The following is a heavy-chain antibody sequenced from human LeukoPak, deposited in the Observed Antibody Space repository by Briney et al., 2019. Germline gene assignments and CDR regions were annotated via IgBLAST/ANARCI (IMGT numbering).Heavy chain of an antibody. CDR3: VRSLRSADF. CDR1: GNYW. J-gene: IGHJ4*02. V-gene: IGHV3-74*01. Sequence: GGSLRLSCAASGNYWMHWVRQVPGKGLVWVSHINSDGSWTSYADSVKGRFTISKDNAKNTLFLQMDSLRPEDTAVYYCVRSLRSADFWGQGTLVTVSS. CDR2: INSDGSWT.